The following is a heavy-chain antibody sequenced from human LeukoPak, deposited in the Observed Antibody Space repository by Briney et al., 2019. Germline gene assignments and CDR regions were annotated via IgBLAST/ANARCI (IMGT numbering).Heavy chain of an antibody. CDR1: GFTFSSYS. V-gene: IGHV3-15*07. CDR3: ATDFYDST. J-gene: IGHJ5*02. D-gene: IGHD3-22*01. CDR2: IRSNSDGGTI. Sequence: TGGSLRLSCAASGFTFSSYSMNWVRQAPGKGLEWVGRIRSNSDGGTIDYAAPVKGRFTLSRDDSKTTLYLQMNSLQTEDTAVYYCATDFYDSTWGQGTLVTVSS.